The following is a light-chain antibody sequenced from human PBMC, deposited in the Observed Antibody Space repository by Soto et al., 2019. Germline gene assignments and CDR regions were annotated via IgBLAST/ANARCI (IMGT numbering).Light chain of an antibody. CDR2: DAT. CDR1: QTVSSY. J-gene: IGKJ2*01. CDR3: QQRYNWPPYT. Sequence: EIVLTQSPATLSLSPGERATLSCRASQTVSSYLAWYQQKPGQAPRLLIYDATNRATGIPDRFSGSGSGTDFTLTISSPAPEDVAVYYCQQRYNWPPYTFGQGTKLEIK. V-gene: IGKV3-11*01.